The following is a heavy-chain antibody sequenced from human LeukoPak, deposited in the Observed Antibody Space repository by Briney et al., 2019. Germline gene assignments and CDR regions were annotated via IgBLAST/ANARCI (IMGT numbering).Heavy chain of an antibody. CDR2: IYYSGST. CDR3: ARHRPGGNYFDY. D-gene: IGHD3-16*01. J-gene: IGHJ4*02. Sequence: PSETLSLTCTVSGGSISSSSYYWGWIRQPPGKGMEWIGSIYYSGSTYYNPSLKSRVTISVDTSKNQFSLKLSSVTAADTAVYYCARHRPGGNYFDYWGQGTLVTVSS. V-gene: IGHV4-39*01. CDR1: GGSISSSSYY.